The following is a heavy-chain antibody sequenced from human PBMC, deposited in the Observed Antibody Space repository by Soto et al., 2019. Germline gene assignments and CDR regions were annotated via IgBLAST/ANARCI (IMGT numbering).Heavy chain of an antibody. CDR3: ARLVGYCSSTSRYPQRFDY. V-gene: IGHV4-39*02. CDR1: GGSISSRGYY. Sequence: SETLSLTCTVYGGSISSRGYYWGWIRQPPGKGLQWIGTIYSSGSTFYNPSLQSRVTISVDTSKNHFSLRLSSVTAADAAVYYCARLVGYCSSTSRYPQRFDYWGQGTLVTVAS. D-gene: IGHD2-2*01. CDR2: IYSSGST. J-gene: IGHJ4*02.